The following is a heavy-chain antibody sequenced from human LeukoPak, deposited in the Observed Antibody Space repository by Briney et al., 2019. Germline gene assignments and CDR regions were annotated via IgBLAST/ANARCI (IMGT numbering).Heavy chain of an antibody. J-gene: IGHJ4*02. V-gene: IGHV3-30*02. CDR3: AKGYPVDYYDTSGFDY. Sequence: PGGSLRLSCAASGFTFSSYGRYWVRQAPGKGLEWVAFIRYDGSNKYYTDSVKGRFTVSRDSSKNTLYLQMNSLRPDDTAVYYCAKGYPVDYYDTSGFDYWGQGTLVTVSS. CDR1: GFTFSSYG. D-gene: IGHD3-22*01. CDR2: IRYDGSNK.